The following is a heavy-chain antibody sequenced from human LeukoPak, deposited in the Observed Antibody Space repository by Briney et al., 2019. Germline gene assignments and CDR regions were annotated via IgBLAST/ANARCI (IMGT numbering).Heavy chain of an antibody. D-gene: IGHD1-14*01. J-gene: IGHJ6*03. CDR3: ARAPENYYYYYYMDV. CDR1: GGTFSSYA. CDR2: IIPIFGTA. Sequence: SVKVSCKASGGTFSSYAISWVRQAPGQGLEWMGGIIPIFGTANYAQKFQGRVTITADKSTSTAYMELSSLRSEDTAVYYCARAPENYYYYYYMDVWGKGTTVTVSS. V-gene: IGHV1-69*06.